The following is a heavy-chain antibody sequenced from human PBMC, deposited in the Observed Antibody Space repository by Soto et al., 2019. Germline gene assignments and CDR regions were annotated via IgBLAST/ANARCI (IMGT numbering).Heavy chain of an antibody. D-gene: IGHD3-16*01. J-gene: IGHJ6*02. Sequence: GESLKISCQGSGYSFASYWIGWVRQMPGKDLEWMGITYPGDSDTRYSPSFQGQVTISADKSLRTAYLQWTSLKASDTALYYCARTRSFALGFYYDGMDVWGQGTTVTVSS. CDR1: GYSFASYW. CDR2: TYPGDSDT. V-gene: IGHV5-51*01. CDR3: ARTRSFALGFYYDGMDV.